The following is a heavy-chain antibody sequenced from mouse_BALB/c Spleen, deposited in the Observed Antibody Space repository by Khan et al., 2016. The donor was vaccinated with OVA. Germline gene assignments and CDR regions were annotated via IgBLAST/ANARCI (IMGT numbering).Heavy chain of an antibody. CDR2: INTYTGEP. Sequence: VQLVESGPELKKPGETVKISCKASGYSFTNYGINWVKQSPGKALKWMGWINTYTGEPTYADDFKGRFAFSLETSANTAYLQINILKNEDTATYFCARPPYFSYTLDYGGQGTSVTVSS. CDR3: ARPPYFSYTLDY. D-gene: IGHD2-10*01. CDR1: GYSFTNYG. J-gene: IGHJ4*01. V-gene: IGHV9-3-1*01.